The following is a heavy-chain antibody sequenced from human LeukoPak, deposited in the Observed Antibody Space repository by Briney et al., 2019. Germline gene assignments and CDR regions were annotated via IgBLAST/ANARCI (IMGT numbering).Heavy chain of an antibody. CDR2: LTSSGDTT. CDR3: AKVRGTNYYYYYGMDV. Sequence: PGGSLRLSCAASRFTFTNYAMSWVRQAPGKGLEWVSSLTSSGDTTYYADSVKGRFTVSRDNSKNTLFLQMNSLRADDTAVYYCAKVRGTNYYYYYGMDVWGQGTTVTVSS. V-gene: IGHV3-23*01. CDR1: RFTFTNYA. D-gene: IGHD1/OR15-1a*01. J-gene: IGHJ6*02.